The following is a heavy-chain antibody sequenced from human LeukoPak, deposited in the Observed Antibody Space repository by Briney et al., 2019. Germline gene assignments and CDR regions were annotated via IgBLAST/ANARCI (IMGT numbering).Heavy chain of an antibody. V-gene: IGHV3-43*02. Sequence: GGSLRLSCAASGFTFDDCVMYWVRQAPGKGLEWVSLISGNGRSTYYADSVKGRFTISRDNSKNSLYLQMNGLRTEDTALYYCAKATPPPAPTRYYYYYGMDVWGQGTTVTVSS. CDR3: AKATPPPAPTRYYYYYGMDV. CDR2: ISGNGRST. J-gene: IGHJ6*02. D-gene: IGHD2-2*01. CDR1: GFTFDDCV.